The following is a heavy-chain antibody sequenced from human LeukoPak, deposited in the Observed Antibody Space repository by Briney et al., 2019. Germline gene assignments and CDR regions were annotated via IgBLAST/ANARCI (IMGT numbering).Heavy chain of an antibody. J-gene: IGHJ5*02. V-gene: IGHV4-39*07. CDR3: ARAGGDIVVVPAANFDP. CDR2: IYHSGST. Sequence: SETLSLTCTVSGGSLSSSPNYWGWIRQPPGKGLEWIGSIYHSGSTYYNPSLKSRVTISVDTSKNQFSLKLSSVTAADTAVYYCARAGGDIVVVPAANFDPWGQGTLVTVSS. CDR1: GGSLSSSPNY. D-gene: IGHD2-2*01.